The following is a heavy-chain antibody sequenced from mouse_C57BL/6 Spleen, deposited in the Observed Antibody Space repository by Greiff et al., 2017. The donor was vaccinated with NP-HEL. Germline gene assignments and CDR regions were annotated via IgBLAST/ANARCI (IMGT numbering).Heavy chain of an antibody. Sequence: VQLQQSGAELVRPGASVKLSCTASGFNIKDDYMHWVKQRPEQGLEWIGWIDPENGDTEYASKFQGKATITADTSSNTAYLQLSSLTSEDTAVYYCTTRRGFDDWGQGTTLTVSS. CDR3: TTRRGFDD. J-gene: IGHJ2*01. CDR1: GFNIKDDY. V-gene: IGHV14-4*01. CDR2: IDPENGDT.